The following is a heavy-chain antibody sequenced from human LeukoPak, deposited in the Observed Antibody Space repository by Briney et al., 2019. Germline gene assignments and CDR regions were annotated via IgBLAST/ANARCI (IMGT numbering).Heavy chain of an antibody. D-gene: IGHD5-18*01. V-gene: IGHV6-1*01. CDR3: ARGQKYRSGYTVTELGSGYFDY. CDR1: GDSVSSNSAA. J-gene: IGHJ4*02. CDR2: TYYRSKWYN. Sequence: SQTLSLTCAISGDSVSSNSAAWNWIRQSPSRGLEWLGRTYYRSKWYNDYAVSVKSRITINPDTSKNQFSLRLSSATAADTAVYYCARGQKYRSGYTVTELGSGYFDYWGQGPLVTVSS.